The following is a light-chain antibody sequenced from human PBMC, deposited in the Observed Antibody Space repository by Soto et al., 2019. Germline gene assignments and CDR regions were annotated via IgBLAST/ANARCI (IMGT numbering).Light chain of an antibody. V-gene: IGLV2-14*01. J-gene: IGLJ3*02. CDR1: SSDVGRYNY. Sequence: QSVLTQPASGSGSPGQSITISCTGTSSDVGRYNYVSWYQQHPGKAPKLMIYEVSNRPSGVSNRFSGSKSGNTASLTISGLQAEDEADYYCSSYTSSSTWVFGGGTKLTVL. CDR3: SSYTSSSTWV. CDR2: EVS.